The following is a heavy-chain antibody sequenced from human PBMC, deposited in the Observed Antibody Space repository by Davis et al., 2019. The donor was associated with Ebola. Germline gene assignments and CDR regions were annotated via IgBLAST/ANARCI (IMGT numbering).Heavy chain of an antibody. CDR3: ARDPLGVLLWFGEI. CDR2: NIPIFGTA. Sequence: SVQVSCKASGGAFSSYAISWVRQAPGQGLEWMGGNIPIFGTANYAQKFQGRVTITADESTSTAYMGLSSLRSEDTAAYYCARDPLGVLLWFGEIWGQGTLVTVSS. J-gene: IGHJ4*02. D-gene: IGHD3-10*01. CDR1: GGAFSSYA. V-gene: IGHV1-69*13.